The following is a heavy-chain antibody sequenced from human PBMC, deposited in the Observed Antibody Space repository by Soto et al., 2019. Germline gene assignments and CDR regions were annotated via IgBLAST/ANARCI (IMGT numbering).Heavy chain of an antibody. D-gene: IGHD3-10*01. CDR1: GYSFTSYG. CDR2: ISAYNGNT. Sequence: QVQLVQSGAEVKKPGASVKVSCKASGYSFTSYGISWVRQAPGQGLEWMGWISAYNGNTNYAQKLQGRVTMTTDTSTSTAYIERRSLKSDDTAVYYCARDNGFGESDGWGQGTTVTVSS. J-gene: IGHJ6*02. CDR3: ARDNGFGESDG. V-gene: IGHV1-18*01.